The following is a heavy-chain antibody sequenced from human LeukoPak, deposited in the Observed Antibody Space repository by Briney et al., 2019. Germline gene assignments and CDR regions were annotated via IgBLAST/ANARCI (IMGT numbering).Heavy chain of an antibody. CDR1: GGSISSRY. D-gene: IGHD6-19*01. CDR3: ARQIAVDGKAGFDY. J-gene: IGHJ4*02. Sequence: SETLSLTCTVSGGSISSRYWSWIRQPAGKGLEWIGRIYTTGSTNYNPSLNSRVTMSVDTSKNQFSLKLSSVTAADTAVYYCARQIAVDGKAGFDYWGQGTLVTVSS. CDR2: IYTTGST. V-gene: IGHV4-4*07.